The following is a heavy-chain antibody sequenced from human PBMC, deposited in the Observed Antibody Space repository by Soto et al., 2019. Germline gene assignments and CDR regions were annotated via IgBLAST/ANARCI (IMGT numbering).Heavy chain of an antibody. CDR3: AKRGYCSGGSCYGTIDY. V-gene: IGHV3-30*18. Sequence: GGSLRLSCAASGFTFSSYGMHWVRQAPGKGLEWVAVISYDGSNKYYADSVKGRFTISRDNSKNTLYLQMNSLRAEDTAVYYCAKRGYCSGGSCYGTIDYWGQGTLVTVSS. CDR2: ISYDGSNK. J-gene: IGHJ4*02. CDR1: GFTFSSYG. D-gene: IGHD2-15*01.